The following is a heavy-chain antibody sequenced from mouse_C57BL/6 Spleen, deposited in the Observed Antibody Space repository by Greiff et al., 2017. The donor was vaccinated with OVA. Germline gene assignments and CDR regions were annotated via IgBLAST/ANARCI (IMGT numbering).Heavy chain of an antibody. V-gene: IGHV1-82*01. D-gene: IGHD2-4*01. CDR3: AREGGYYDYAFAY. CDR1: GYAFSSSW. Sequence: VKLMESGPELVKPGASVKISCKASGYAFSSSWMNWVKQRPGKGLEWIGRIYPGDGDTNYNGKFKGKATLTADKSSSTAYMQLSSLTSEDSAVYFCAREGGYYDYAFAYWGQGTLVTVSA. J-gene: IGHJ3*01. CDR2: IYPGDGDT.